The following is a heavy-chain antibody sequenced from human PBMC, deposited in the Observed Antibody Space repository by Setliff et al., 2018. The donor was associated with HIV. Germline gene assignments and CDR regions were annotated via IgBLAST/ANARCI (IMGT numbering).Heavy chain of an antibody. V-gene: IGHV3-23*01. CDR2: IGAVGAPT. CDR3: AKVFAFGIDVSDI. J-gene: IGHJ3*02. CDR1: GFTFSTYA. Sequence: GGSLRLSCAASGFTFSTYAMGWVRQAAGKGLEWISTIGAVGAPTFYAESVKGRFTVSKDNSKDTLYLQMTSLRDEDTAIYYCAKVFAFGIDVSDIWGQGTMVTVSS. D-gene: IGHD3-10*01.